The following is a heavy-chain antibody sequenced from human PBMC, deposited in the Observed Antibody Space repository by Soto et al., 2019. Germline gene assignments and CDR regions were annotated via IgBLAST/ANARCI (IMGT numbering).Heavy chain of an antibody. CDR3: ARVGLPGTTAVMVNQH. J-gene: IGHJ1*01. CDR2: ISSTSSTI. V-gene: IGHV3-48*02. D-gene: IGHD4-17*01. CDR1: GFTFSTYS. Sequence: PGGSLRLSCAASGFTFSTYSMNWVRQAPGKGLEWVSYISSTSSTIYYADSVKVRFTISRDNAKNSLYLQMNSLRDEDTAVYYCARVGLPGTTAVMVNQHWGQGTLVTVSS.